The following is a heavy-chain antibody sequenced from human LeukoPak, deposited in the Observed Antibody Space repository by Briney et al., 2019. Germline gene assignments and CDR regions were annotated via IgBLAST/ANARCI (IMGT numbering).Heavy chain of an antibody. CDR2: IYHSGST. V-gene: IGHV4-30-2*01. D-gene: IGHD6-25*01. J-gene: IGHJ6*02. CDR3: ARDRLYSSVYYYGMDV. CDR1: GGSISSGGYS. Sequence: SETLSLTCAVSGGSISSGGYSWSWIRQPPGKGLEWIGYIYHSGSTYYNPSLKSRVTISVDRPKNQFSLKLSSVTAADTAVYYCARDRLYSSVYYYGMDVWGQGTTVTVSS.